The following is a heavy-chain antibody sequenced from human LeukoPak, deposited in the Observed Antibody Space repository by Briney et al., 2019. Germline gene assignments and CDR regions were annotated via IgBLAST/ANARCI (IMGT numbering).Heavy chain of an antibody. J-gene: IGHJ3*02. CDR1: GFTFTNFP. D-gene: IGHD3-22*01. Sequence: GGSLKLSCEVSGFTFTNFPMNWVRQSPGRGLEWVSAISGTGGSTSYADSLKGRFTISRDNSKNTLYLQMSSLTAEDTAVYYCAKECGRDYDDRAFDIWGQGTMVTVSS. CDR3: AKECGRDYDDRAFDI. V-gene: IGHV3-23*01. CDR2: ISGTGGST.